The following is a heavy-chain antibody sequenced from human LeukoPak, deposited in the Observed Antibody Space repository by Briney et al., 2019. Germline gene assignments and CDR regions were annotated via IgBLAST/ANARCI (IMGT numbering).Heavy chain of an antibody. CDR2: IYYSGST. V-gene: IGHV4-30-4*08. CDR3: ARSTSGWYKDNWFDP. CDR1: GGSISSGDYY. J-gene: IGHJ5*02. Sequence: SRTLSLTCTVSGGSISSGDYYWSWIRQPPGKGREWIGYIYYSGSTYYNPSLKSRVTISVDTSKNQFSLKLSSVTAADTAAYYCARSTSGWYKDNWFDPWGQGTLLTVSS. D-gene: IGHD6-19*01.